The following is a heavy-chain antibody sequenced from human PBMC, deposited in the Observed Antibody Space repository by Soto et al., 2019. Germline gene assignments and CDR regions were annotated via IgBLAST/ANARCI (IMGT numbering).Heavy chain of an antibody. D-gene: IGHD2-21*02. Sequence: QVYLVQSGAEVKKPGSSVKISCKASGGIFSSNTINWVRQAAGQGLEWMGGIIPLFGTANYAEQFQGRVTITADKSTKTEYMELTSLRSEDTAVYYCASKAACGGDCYALDSWGQGTLVTVSS. V-gene: IGHV1-69*06. CDR2: IIPLFGTA. CDR1: GGIFSSNT. J-gene: IGHJ4*02. CDR3: ASKAACGGDCYALDS.